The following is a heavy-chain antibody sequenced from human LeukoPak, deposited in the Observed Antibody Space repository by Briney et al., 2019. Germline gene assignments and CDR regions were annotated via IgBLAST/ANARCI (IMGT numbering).Heavy chain of an antibody. J-gene: IGHJ3*02. CDR3: ARAGRWEGRPHAFDI. V-gene: IGHV4-59*01. D-gene: IGHD1-14*01. CDR1: GGSFSGYY. CDR2: IYYSGIT. Sequence: SETLSLTCAVYGGSFSGYYWSWIRQPPGKGLEWIGYIYYSGITNYNPSLKSRLIISVDTSKNQFSLKLRSVTAADTAMYYCARAGRWEGRPHAFDIWGQGTMVTVSS.